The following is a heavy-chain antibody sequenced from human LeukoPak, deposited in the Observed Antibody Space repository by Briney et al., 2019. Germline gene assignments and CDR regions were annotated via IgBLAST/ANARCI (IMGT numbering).Heavy chain of an antibody. CDR1: GGSMSSYY. D-gene: IGHD3-22*01. J-gene: IGHJ4*02. CDR2: MYYSGST. Sequence: SETLSLTCTVSGGSMSSYYWSWLRQPPGQGLEWIGHMYYSGSTNYNPSLKSRVTISVDTSKNQFSLRLSSVTAADTAVYYCARNYDNSGYTAFGHWGRGTLVTASS. CDR3: ARNYDNSGYTAFGH. V-gene: IGHV4-59*01.